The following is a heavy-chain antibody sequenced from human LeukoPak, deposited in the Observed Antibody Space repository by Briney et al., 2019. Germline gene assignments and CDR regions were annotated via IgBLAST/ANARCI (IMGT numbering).Heavy chain of an antibody. D-gene: IGHD6-19*01. Sequence: GGSLRLSCAASGFTFSSYSVNWVRQAPGKGRGWVSSISSSSSYIYYAGSVKGRFTISRDNDNTSLYLQMNSLRAEDTAVYYCARTNSSGWLADYYYYYGMDVWGQGTTVSVSS. J-gene: IGHJ6*02. V-gene: IGHV3-21*01. CDR3: ARTNSSGWLADYYYYYGMDV. CDR2: ISSSSSYI. CDR1: GFTFSSYS.